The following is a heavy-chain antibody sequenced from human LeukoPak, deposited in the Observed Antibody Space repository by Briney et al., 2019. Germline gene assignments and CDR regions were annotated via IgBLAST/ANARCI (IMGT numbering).Heavy chain of an antibody. V-gene: IGHV4-4*02. CDR3: ARASYSYDISGWVPFDY. Sequence: SGTLSLTCAVSGGSISNSNWWTWVRQPPGKGLEWIGEIYHSGSTSYNPSLKSRVTISGDTSENQFSLRLSSVTAADTAVYYCARASYSYDISGWVPFDYWGQGTLVTVSS. CDR1: GGSISNSNW. CDR2: IYHSGST. J-gene: IGHJ4*02. D-gene: IGHD3-22*01.